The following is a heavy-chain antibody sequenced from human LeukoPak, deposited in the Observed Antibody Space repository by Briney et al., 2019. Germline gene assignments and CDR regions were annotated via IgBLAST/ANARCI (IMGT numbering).Heavy chain of an antibody. V-gene: IGHV3-9*01. CDR3: AKALGYCSGGSCEGYDY. D-gene: IGHD2-15*01. Sequence: GGSLRLSCAASGFTFDDYAMHWVRQAPGKGLEWVSGISWNSGSIGYADSVKGRFTISRDNAKNSLYLQMNSLRAADTALYYCAKALGYCSGGSCEGYDYWGQGTLVTVSS. J-gene: IGHJ4*02. CDR1: GFTFDDYA. CDR2: ISWNSGSI.